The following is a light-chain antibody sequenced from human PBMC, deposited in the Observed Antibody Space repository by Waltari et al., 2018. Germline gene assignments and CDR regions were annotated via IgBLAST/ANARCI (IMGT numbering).Light chain of an antibody. J-gene: IGKJ1*01. CDR1: QGIGNY. CDR3: QKYNSDPPWT. CDR2: TAS. V-gene: IGKV1-27*01. Sequence: TCRASQGIGNYLAWFQQKPGKVPRLLIYTASTLYSGVPSRFSGSGSGTEFSLTISGLQPEDFATYFCQKYNSDPPWTFGQGTRVEIK.